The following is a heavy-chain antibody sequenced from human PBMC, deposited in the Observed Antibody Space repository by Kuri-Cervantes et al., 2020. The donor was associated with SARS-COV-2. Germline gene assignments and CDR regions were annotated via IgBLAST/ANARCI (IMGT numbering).Heavy chain of an antibody. CDR3: ARLARWSDLHWFDP. CDR1: GGSLSGYY. D-gene: IGHD4-23*01. V-gene: IGHV4-34*12. J-gene: IGHJ5*02. CDR2: VFHSGSP. Sequence: SQTLSLTCAVYGGSLSGYYWSWIRQPPGKGLEWIGHVFHSGSPFYNPSLQSRLTISADVYKNQFSLEVRSATATDTAVYYCARLARWSDLHWFDPWGRGTLVTVSS.